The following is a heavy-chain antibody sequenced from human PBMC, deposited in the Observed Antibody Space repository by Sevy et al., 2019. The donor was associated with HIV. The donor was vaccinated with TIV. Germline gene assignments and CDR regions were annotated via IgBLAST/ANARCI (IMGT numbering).Heavy chain of an antibody. CDR3: AREVGGFNWRPYYFDS. Sequence: GGSLRLSCETSGFIFTDYWMSWVRQIPGKGLEWVATIKHDQSEKYYVDSVKGRFAISRDSAKKSVSLQMNGLRAEDTALYFCAREVGGFNWRPYYFDSWGQGTLVTVSS. CDR2: IKHDQSEK. D-gene: IGHD3-3*01. V-gene: IGHV3-7*01. CDR1: GFIFTDYW. J-gene: IGHJ4*02.